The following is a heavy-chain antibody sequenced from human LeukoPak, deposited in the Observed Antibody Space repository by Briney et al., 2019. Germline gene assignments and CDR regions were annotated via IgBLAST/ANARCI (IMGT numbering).Heavy chain of an antibody. CDR1: GGSFSPYY. V-gene: IGHV4-34*01. CDR2: INHSRST. CDR3: ARGGLYCGGDCYVDH. Sequence: SETLSLTCAVYGGSFSPYYWSWIRQPPEKGLEWIGEINHSRSTNYNPSLKSRVTISVDTSKNQFSLKLSSVTAADTAVYYCARGGLYCGGDCYVDHWGQGSLVTVSS. D-gene: IGHD2-21*02. J-gene: IGHJ4*02.